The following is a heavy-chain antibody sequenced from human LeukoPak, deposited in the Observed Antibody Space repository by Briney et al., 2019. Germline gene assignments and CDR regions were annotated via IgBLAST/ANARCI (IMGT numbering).Heavy chain of an antibody. V-gene: IGHV4-59*01. CDR3: ARDVTPATL. J-gene: IGHJ4*02. Sequence: SETLSLTCTVTGGSINTNYWSWIRQPPGKGLEGIGYIRSSGSTNYNPSLPSRVTISMDPSKNQFSLQLSSVTAADTAVYYCARDVTPATLWGQGTLVTVSS. D-gene: IGHD3-16*01. CDR1: GGSINTNY. CDR2: IRSSGST.